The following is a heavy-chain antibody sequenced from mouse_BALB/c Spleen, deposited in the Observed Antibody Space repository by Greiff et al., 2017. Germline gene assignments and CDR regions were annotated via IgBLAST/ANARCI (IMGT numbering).Heavy chain of an antibody. Sequence: VKVVESGPGLVAPSQSLSITCTVSGFSLTSYGVHWVRQPPGKGLEWLGVIWAGGSTNYNSALMSRLSISKDNSKSQVFLKMNSLQTDDTAMYYCARDRATATSFAYWGQGTLVTVSA. D-gene: IGHD1-2*01. CDR3: ARDRATATSFAY. CDR2: IWAGGST. V-gene: IGHV2-9*02. J-gene: IGHJ3*01. CDR1: GFSLTSYG.